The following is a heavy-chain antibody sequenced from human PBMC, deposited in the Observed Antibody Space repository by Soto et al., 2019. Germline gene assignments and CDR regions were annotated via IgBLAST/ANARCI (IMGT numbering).Heavy chain of an antibody. CDR2: IIPIFGTA. CDR1: GGTFSSYA. J-gene: IGHJ4*02. D-gene: IGHD2-15*01. V-gene: IGHV1-69*06. Sequence: GASVKVSCKASGGTFSSYAISWVRQAPGQGLEWMGGIIPIFGTANYAQKFQGRVTITADKSTSTAYMELSSLRSEDTAVYYCARDCAGGSCRFVPNSSHYWGQGLLGTLSS. CDR3: ARDCAGGSCRFVPNSSHY.